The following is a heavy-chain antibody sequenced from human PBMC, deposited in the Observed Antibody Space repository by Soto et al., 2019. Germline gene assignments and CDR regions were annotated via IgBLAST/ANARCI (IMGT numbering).Heavy chain of an antibody. Sequence: GGSLRLSCAASGFTFSSYAMHWVRQAPGKGLEWVSGMSGSGGSTYYADSVKGRFTISRDNSKNTLYLQMNSLRAEDTAVYYCMNLYSYGSGSYYKWGQGTLVTVSS. CDR2: MSGSGGST. D-gene: IGHD3-10*01. CDR1: GFTFSSYA. CDR3: MNLYSYGSGSYYK. V-gene: IGHV3-23*01. J-gene: IGHJ4*02.